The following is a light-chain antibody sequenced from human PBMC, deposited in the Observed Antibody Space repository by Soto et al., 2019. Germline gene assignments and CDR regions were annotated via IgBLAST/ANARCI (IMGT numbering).Light chain of an antibody. CDR3: LHDYSYPRT. V-gene: IGKV1-6*01. Sequence: IQMTQSPSSLSASVRDSVTITCRASQNIRNYLGWYQQKPGKAPKLLIYTASTLQSGVPSRFSGSGSGADFTLTIRSLQPEDSATYYCLHDYSYPRTFGQGTKVDIK. J-gene: IGKJ1*01. CDR2: TAS. CDR1: QNIRNY.